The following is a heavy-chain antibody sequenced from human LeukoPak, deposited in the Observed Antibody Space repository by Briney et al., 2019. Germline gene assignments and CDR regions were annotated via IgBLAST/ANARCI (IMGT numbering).Heavy chain of an antibody. J-gene: IGHJ3*02. CDR2: INHSGST. V-gene: IGHV4-34*01. CDR3: ARGKVAFGGVNRGGAAFDI. Sequence: KPSKTLSLTCAVYGGSFSGYYWSWIRQPPGKGLEWIGEINHSGSTNYNPSLKSRVTISVDTSKNQFSLKLSSVTAADTAVYYCARGKVAFGGVNRGGAAFDIWGQGTMVTVSS. D-gene: IGHD3-16*01. CDR1: GGSFSGYY.